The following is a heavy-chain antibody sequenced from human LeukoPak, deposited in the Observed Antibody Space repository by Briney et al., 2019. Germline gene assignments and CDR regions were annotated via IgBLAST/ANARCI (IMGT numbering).Heavy chain of an antibody. CDR1: GYTFTSYG. D-gene: IGHD3-10*01. J-gene: IGHJ6*03. Sequence: GASVKVSCKASGYTFTSYGISWVRQAPGQGLEWMGWISAYNGNTNYAQKLQGRVTMTTDTSTSTAYMELRSLRSDDTAVYYCARVRGVPYYYYYMDVWGKGTTVTVSS. CDR2: ISAYNGNT. CDR3: ARVRGVPYYYYYMDV. V-gene: IGHV1-18*01.